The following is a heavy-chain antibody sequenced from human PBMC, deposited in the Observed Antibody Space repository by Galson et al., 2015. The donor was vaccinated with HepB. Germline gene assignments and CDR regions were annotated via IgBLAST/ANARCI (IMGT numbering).Heavy chain of an antibody. V-gene: IGHV3-11*06. CDR2: ISGSGSYT. J-gene: IGHJ4*02. D-gene: IGHD3-16*01. CDR3: ARTRGTFDY. CDR1: GFSFSDYY. Sequence: SLRLSCAASGFSFSDYYMSWIRQVPGKGLEWVSFISGSGSYTNSADSLKGRFTISRDNAKNSPYLHMNGLRDEDTAVYYCARTRGTFDYWGRGTLVTVSS.